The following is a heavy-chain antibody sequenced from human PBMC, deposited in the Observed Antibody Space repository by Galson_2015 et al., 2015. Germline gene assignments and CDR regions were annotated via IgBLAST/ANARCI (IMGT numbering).Heavy chain of an antibody. CDR3: AKDIRAPSKTVDF. CDR1: GFTFDDYA. J-gene: IGHJ4*01. CDR2: ISWNSGSI. Sequence: SLRLSCAASGFTFDDYAMHWVRQAPGKGLEWVSGISWNSGSIGYADSVKGRFTISRDNAKNSLYLQMNSLRAEDTALYYCAKDIRAPSKTVDFWGQGTLVTVSS. V-gene: IGHV3-9*01.